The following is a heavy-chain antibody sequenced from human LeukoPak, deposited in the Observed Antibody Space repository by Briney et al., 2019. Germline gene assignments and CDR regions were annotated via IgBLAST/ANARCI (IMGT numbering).Heavy chain of an antibody. D-gene: IGHD6-6*01. J-gene: IGHJ6*03. CDR3: ARWSGSVTARNYYYYMDV. V-gene: IGHV4-59*01. Sequence: SETLSLTCTVSGGSISSYYWSWIRQPPGKGLEWIGYIYYSGSTNYNPSLKSRVTISVDTSKNQFSLKLSSVTAADAAVYYCARWSGSVTARNYYYYMDVWGEGTTVTVSS. CDR2: IYYSGST. CDR1: GGSISSYY.